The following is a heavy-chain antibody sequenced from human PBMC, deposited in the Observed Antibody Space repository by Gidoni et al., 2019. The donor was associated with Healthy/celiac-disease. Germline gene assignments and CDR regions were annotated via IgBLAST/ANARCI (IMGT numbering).Heavy chain of an antibody. D-gene: IGHD3-10*01. CDR1: GGSFSGYY. CDR2: INHSGST. CDR3: ARLGDLLWFGELSDGMDV. V-gene: IGHV4-34*01. J-gene: IGHJ6*02. Sequence: QVQLQQWGAGLLKPSETLSLTCAVYGGSFSGYYWSWIRQPPGKGLEWIGEINHSGSTNYNPSLKSRVTISVDTSKNQFSLKLSSVTAADTAVYYCARLGDLLWFGELSDGMDVWGQGTTVTVSS.